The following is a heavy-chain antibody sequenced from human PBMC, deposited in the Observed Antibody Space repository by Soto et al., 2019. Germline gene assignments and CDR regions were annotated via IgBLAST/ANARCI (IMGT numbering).Heavy chain of an antibody. D-gene: IGHD3-10*01. J-gene: IGHJ6*03. CDR3: AREGRYYGSGRLSAPYYYYYYMDV. CDR1: GGSFSGYY. CDR2: INHSGST. V-gene: IGHV4-34*01. Sequence: SETLSLTCAVYGGSFSGYYWSWIRQPPGKGLEWIGEINHSGSTNYNPSLKSRVTISVDTSKNQFSLKLSSVTAADTAVYYCAREGRYYGSGRLSAPYYYYYYMDVWGKGTTVTVSS.